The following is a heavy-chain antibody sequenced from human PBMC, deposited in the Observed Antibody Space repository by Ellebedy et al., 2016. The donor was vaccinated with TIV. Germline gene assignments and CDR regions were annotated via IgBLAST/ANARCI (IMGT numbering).Heavy chain of an antibody. CDR2: ISHSSGTT. CDR1: GFSVGSYD. D-gene: IGHD4-17*01. Sequence: GESLKISCAASGFSVGSYDMHWVRQAPGKGLEWVSFISHSSGTTFYADSVRGRFTISRDNAKNSLSLQMNSLRVYDTAVYDCAGYGDFSYWGQGTLVTVSS. CDR3: AGYGDFSY. V-gene: IGHV3-48*01. J-gene: IGHJ4*02.